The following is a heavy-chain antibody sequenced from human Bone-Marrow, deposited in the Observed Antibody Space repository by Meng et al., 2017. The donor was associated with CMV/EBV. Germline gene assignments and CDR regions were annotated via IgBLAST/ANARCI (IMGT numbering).Heavy chain of an antibody. J-gene: IGHJ4*02. V-gene: IGHV1-46*01. CDR3: ARDTVTYQNGLGIDY. D-gene: IGHD4-17*01. CDR2: INPSGGST. Sequence: ASVKVFCKASGYTFTSYYMHWVRQAPGQGLEWMGIINPSGGSTSYAQKFQGRVTMTRDTSTSTVYMELSSLRSEDTAVYYCARDTVTYQNGLGIDYWAQGTLVTVSS. CDR1: GYTFTSYY.